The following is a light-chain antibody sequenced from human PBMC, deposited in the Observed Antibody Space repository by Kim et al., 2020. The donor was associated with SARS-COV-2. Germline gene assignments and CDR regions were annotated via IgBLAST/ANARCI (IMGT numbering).Light chain of an antibody. Sequence: GQGVTISCSGSTSNIGTYHISWYQQLPGTAPKLLIFSTNQRPSGVADRFSGSKSGTSASLAISGLQSEDEAHYYCATWDDSLGGVLFGGGTQLTVL. J-gene: IGLJ2*01. V-gene: IGLV1-47*01. CDR1: TSNIGTYH. CDR2: STN. CDR3: ATWDDSLGGVL.